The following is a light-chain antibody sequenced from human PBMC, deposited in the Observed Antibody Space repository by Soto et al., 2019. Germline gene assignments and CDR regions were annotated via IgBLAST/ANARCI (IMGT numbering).Light chain of an antibody. J-gene: IGLJ1*01. CDR3: YSYAGKNLYV. CDR1: ISDVGSYNL. V-gene: IGLV2-23*01. Sequence: QSALTQPSSLSASPGQSITIPCTGTISDVGSYNLVSWFQQHPGKVPKLLIYEGTKRPSGLSDRFSGSKSGNTASLTISGLQAEDEADYYCYSYAGKNLYVFGTGTKVTVL. CDR2: EGT.